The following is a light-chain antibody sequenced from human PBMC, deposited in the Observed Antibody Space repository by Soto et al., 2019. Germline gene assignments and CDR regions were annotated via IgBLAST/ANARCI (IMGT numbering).Light chain of an antibody. CDR2: EGN. CDR1: SSDIAKYNF. V-gene: IGLV2-23*03. CDR3: CSYGGSSTFEV. J-gene: IGLJ1*01. Sequence: QSVLTQPASVSGSPGQSITISCTGASSDIAKYNFVSWYQQHPDKAPELIIYEGNKRPSGISHRFSASNSGNPASLTISGLQAEDEADYYCCSYGGSSTFEVFGTGTKVTVL.